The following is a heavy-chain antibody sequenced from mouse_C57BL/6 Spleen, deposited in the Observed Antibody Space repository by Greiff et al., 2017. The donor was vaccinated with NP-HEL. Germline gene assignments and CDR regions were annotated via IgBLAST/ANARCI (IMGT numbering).Heavy chain of an antibody. CDR1: GYAFTNYL. V-gene: IGHV1-54*01. Sequence: VQLQQSGAELVRPGTSVKVSCKASGYAFTNYLLEWVKQRPGQGLEWIGVINPGSGGTNYNEKFKGKATLTADKSSSTAYMQLSSLTSEDSAVYFCARWADGYYRFAYWGQGTLVTVSA. J-gene: IGHJ3*01. D-gene: IGHD2-3*01. CDR2: INPGSGGT. CDR3: ARWADGYYRFAY.